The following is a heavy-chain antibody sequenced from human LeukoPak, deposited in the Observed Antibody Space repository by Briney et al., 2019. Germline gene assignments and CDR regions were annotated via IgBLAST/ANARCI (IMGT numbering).Heavy chain of an antibody. D-gene: IGHD3-22*01. CDR1: GVSFSGYY. J-gene: IGHJ4*02. V-gene: IGHV4-34*01. Sequence: SETLSLTCAVYGVSFSGYYWSWIRQPPGKGLEWIGEINHSGSTNYNPSLKSRVTISVDTSKNQFSLKLSSVTAADTAVYYCARDQFGYYDSSGTFDYWGQGTLVTVSS. CDR2: INHSGST. CDR3: ARDQFGYYDSSGTFDY.